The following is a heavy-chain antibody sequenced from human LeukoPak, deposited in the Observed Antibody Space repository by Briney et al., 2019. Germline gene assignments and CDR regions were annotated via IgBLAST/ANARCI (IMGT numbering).Heavy chain of an antibody. CDR2: IIPIFGTA. Sequence: GASVKVSCKASGGTFSSYAISWVRQAPGQGLEWMGGIIPIFGTANYAQKFQGRVTITTDESTSTAYMELSSLRSEDTAVYYCARDGEGIFGSYYYYYMDVWGKGTTVTVSS. J-gene: IGHJ6*03. D-gene: IGHD3-3*01. CDR1: GGTFSSYA. V-gene: IGHV1-69*05. CDR3: ARDGEGIFGSYYYYYMDV.